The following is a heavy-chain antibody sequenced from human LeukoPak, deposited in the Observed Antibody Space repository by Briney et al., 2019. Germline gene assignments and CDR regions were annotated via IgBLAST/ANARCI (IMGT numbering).Heavy chain of an antibody. CDR3: ARLVRATVGGGIAFDY. D-gene: IGHD3-16*02. CDR2: INPNSGDP. CDR1: GYTFTGYY. V-gene: IGHV1-2*02. J-gene: IGHJ4*02. Sequence: ASVKVSCKASGYTFTGYYMHWVRQAPGQGLEWMGWINPNSGDPNYAQKFQGRVTITRDTSHSPAYPELRRLRSDEPAVYYCARLVRATVGGGIAFDYWGQGPLVTVSS.